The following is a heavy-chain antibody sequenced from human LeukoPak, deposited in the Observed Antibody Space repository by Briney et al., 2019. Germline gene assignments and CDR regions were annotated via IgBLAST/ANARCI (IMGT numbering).Heavy chain of an antibody. J-gene: IGHJ4*02. D-gene: IGHD2-8*02. V-gene: IGHV3-48*01. Sequence: GGSLRLSCAASGFTVSSNYMSWVRQAPGKGLEWVSYISSSSSTIYYADSVKGRFTISRDNAKNSLYLQMNSLRAEDTAVYYCASPVTGGSYFYDWGQGTLVTVSS. CDR1: GFTVSSNY. CDR3: ASPVTGGSYFYD. CDR2: ISSSSSTI.